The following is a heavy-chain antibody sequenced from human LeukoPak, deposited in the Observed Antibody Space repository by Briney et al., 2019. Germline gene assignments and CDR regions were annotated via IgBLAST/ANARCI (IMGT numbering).Heavy chain of an antibody. V-gene: IGHV3-23*01. Sequence: ETGGSLRLSCAASGFTFSDYYMSWIRQAPGKGLEWVSGISDSGGSRHYADSVKGRFTISRDNSKNTLYLQVNSLRAEDTAVYFCAKGPKKQMVGSRGYYFDFWGQGTLVTVSS. D-gene: IGHD6-13*01. J-gene: IGHJ4*02. CDR1: GFTFSDYY. CDR3: AKGPKKQMVGSRGYYFDF. CDR2: ISDSGGSR.